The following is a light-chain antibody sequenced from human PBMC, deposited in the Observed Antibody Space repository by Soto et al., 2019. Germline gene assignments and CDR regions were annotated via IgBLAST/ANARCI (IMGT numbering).Light chain of an antibody. V-gene: IGKV1-5*01. CDR1: QIMYTW. CDR3: QHYNGY. Sequence: DIQMTQSPSTLSASVGARVTITCRASQIMYTWLAWYQQKPGKAPKLLIYDATTLESGVPSRFSGSGSGTEFTLTISSLQPDDFATYYCQHYNGYFGQGTKLEI. CDR2: DAT. J-gene: IGKJ2*01.